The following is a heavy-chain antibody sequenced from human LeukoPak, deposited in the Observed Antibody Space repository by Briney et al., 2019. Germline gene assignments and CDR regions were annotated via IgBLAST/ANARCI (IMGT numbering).Heavy chain of an antibody. CDR2: IYYSGST. J-gene: IGHJ6*01. CDR1: GGSLSSYY. CDR3: ARDKGYYGMDV. V-gene: IGHV4-59*01. Sequence: SETLSLTCTVSGGSLSSYYWSWIRQPPGKGLEWIGYIYYSGSTNYNPSFKSRVTISLDTSKNQFSLKLSSVTAADTAVYYCARDKGYYGMDVWGQGTTVTVSS.